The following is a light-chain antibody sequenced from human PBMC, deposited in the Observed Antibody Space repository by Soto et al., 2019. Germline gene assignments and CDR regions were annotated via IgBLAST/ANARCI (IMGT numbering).Light chain of an antibody. CDR1: QSVSSY. CDR2: DAS. CDR3: QQRSSWPWT. Sequence: EIVLTQSPATLSLSAGERGTLTCRASQSVSSYLAWYQQNPGQAPRLLIYDASSRATGIPARFSGSGSGTDFTLTITSLEPEDFAVYYCQQRSSWPWTFGQGTKVDI. V-gene: IGKV3-11*01. J-gene: IGKJ1*01.